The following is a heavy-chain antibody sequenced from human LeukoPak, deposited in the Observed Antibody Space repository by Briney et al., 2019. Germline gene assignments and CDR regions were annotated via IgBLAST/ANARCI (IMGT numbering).Heavy chain of an antibody. CDR3: ASWTYYYGSGSASDAFDI. CDR1: GYTFTSYD. D-gene: IGHD3-10*01. CDR2: MNPNSGNT. V-gene: IGHV1-8*01. Sequence: ASVKVSCKASGYTFTSYDINWVRQATGQGLEWMGWMNPNSGNTGYAQKFQGRVTMTRNTSISTAYMELSSLRSEDTAVYYCASWTYYYGSGSASDAFDIWGQGTMVTVSS. J-gene: IGHJ3*02.